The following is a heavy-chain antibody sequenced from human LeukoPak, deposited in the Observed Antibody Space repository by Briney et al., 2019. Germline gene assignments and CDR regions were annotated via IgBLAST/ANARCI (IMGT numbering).Heavy chain of an antibody. CDR3: ARRSVQLARFDYYYYMDV. CDR2: INHSGST. D-gene: IGHD3-3*01. J-gene: IGHJ6*03. Sequence: PSETLSLTCTVSGGSISTDNCYWGWIRQPPGKGLEWIGEINHSGSTNYNPSLKSRVTISVDTSKNQFSLKLSSVTAADTAVYYCARRSVQLARFDYYYYMDVWGKGTTVTVSS. CDR1: GGSISTDNCY. V-gene: IGHV4-39*07.